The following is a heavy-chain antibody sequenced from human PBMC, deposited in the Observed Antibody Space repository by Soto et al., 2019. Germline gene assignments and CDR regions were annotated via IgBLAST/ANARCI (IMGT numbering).Heavy chain of an antibody. CDR2: IKQDGSEK. D-gene: IGHD3-10*01. Sequence: GGSLRLSCAASGFTFSSYWMSWVRQAPGKGLEWVANIKQDGSEKYYVDSVKGRFTISRDNAKNSLYLQMNSLRAEDTAVYYCARSASMVRGVNWFDPWGQGTLVTVSS. V-gene: IGHV3-7*05. CDR3: ARSASMVRGVNWFDP. CDR1: GFTFSSYW. J-gene: IGHJ5*02.